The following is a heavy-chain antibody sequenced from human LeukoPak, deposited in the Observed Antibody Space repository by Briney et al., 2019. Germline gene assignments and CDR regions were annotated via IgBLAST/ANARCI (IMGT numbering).Heavy chain of an antibody. J-gene: IGHJ4*02. Sequence: SETLSLTCTVSGGSISSYYWSWIRQPAGKGLEWIGRIYTSGSTNYNPSLKSRVTMSVDTSKNQFSLKLSSVAAADTAVYYCARQTYYYDSSGQGDYWGQGTLVTVSS. CDR1: GGSISSYY. CDR3: ARQTYYYDSSGQGDY. CDR2: IYTSGST. D-gene: IGHD3-22*01. V-gene: IGHV4-4*07.